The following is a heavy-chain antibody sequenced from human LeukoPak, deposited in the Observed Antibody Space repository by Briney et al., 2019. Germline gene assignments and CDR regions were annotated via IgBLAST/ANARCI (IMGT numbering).Heavy chain of an antibody. Sequence: GGSLRLSCAASGFSFSGYWMTWVRQAPGKGLEWVANIKQDGSETSYVTSVRGRFTISRDDSKNMVYLQMDSLRAEDTAVYYCAKDREYDDSCDYNGWGQGTLVTVSS. CDR3: AKDREYDDSCDYNG. D-gene: IGHD3-22*01. J-gene: IGHJ4*02. CDR2: IKQDGSET. V-gene: IGHV3-7*03. CDR1: GFSFSGYW.